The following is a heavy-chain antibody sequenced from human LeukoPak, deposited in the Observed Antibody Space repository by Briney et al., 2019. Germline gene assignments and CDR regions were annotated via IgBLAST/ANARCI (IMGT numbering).Heavy chain of an antibody. D-gene: IGHD2-15*01. CDR2: IYYNGDT. J-gene: IGHJ5*02. CDR1: GGSISAYY. CDR3: ARYYCIGSSCYRTNWLDP. V-gene: IGHV4-59*01. Sequence: SETLSLTCTVSGGSISAYYWSWIRQPPGKGLEWIGYIYYNGDTNYNASLRGRGTISLDTAKNQLSLNLKSVTAADTAVYYCARYYCIGSSCYRTNWLDPWGQGTLVAVSS.